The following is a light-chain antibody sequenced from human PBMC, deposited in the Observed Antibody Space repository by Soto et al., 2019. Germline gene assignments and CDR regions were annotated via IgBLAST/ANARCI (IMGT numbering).Light chain of an antibody. CDR2: WAS. J-gene: IGKJ1*01. Sequence: DIVMTQSPDSLAVSLGERATIDCKSSQTVLYISNNKNYLAWYQQKPGQPPKLLIYWASTRESGVPDRFSGSGSATDFTLTISSLQEEDVAVYYCQQFCSTPWTFGRGTKVEI. CDR1: QTVLYISNNKNY. CDR3: QQFCSTPWT. V-gene: IGKV4-1*01.